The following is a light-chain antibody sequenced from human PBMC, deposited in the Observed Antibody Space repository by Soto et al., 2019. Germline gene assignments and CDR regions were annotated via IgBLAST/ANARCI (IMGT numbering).Light chain of an antibody. CDR3: QQYGSSGT. V-gene: IGKV3-20*01. CDR2: GAS. J-gene: IGKJ1*01. CDR1: QSVSSSY. Sequence: TLFLSPGERATLSCRASQSVSSSYLAWYQQKPGQAPRLLIYGASSRATGIPDRFSGSGSGTDFILTISRMEPEDCAVYYCQQYGSSGTFGQGTKV.